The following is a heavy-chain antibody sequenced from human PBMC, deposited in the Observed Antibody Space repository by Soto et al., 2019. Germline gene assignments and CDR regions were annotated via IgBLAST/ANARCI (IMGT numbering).Heavy chain of an antibody. CDR3: ARHDDHRRPPLGFHI. Sequence: QVQLQESGPRLVKPSETLTLKCTVSGCSVSSDKYLWGWIRQPPGKGLEWVACIRYGGATSGTTFYTPSLGGRLTISPDTAADQVSLRLTSVTATDTAVYYCARHDDHRRPPLGFHIWGQGTLVTVSS. CDR1: GCSVSSDKYL. D-gene: IGHD3-16*01. CDR2: IRYGGATSGTT. V-gene: IGHV4-39*01. J-gene: IGHJ3*02.